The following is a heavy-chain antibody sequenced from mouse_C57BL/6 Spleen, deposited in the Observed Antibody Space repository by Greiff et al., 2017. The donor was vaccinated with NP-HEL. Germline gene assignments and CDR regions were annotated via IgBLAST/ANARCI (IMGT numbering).Heavy chain of an antibody. Sequence: QVQLQQPGAELVKPGASVKLSCKASGYTFTSYWMHWVKQRPGQGLEWIGMIHPNSGSTNYNEKFKSKATLTVDKSSSTAYMQLSSPTSEDSAVYYCAREGTGSFAYWGQGTLVTVSA. CDR3: AREGTGSFAY. J-gene: IGHJ3*01. V-gene: IGHV1-64*01. CDR1: GYTFTSYW. D-gene: IGHD4-1*01. CDR2: IHPNSGST.